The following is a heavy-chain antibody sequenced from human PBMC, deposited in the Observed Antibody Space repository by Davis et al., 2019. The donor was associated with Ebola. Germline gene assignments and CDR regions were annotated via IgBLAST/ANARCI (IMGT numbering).Heavy chain of an antibody. J-gene: IGHJ4*02. V-gene: IGHV4-39*01. CDR1: GGSINIRSYY. CDR3: ARGRGFLLTNIVVVVAATSKFFDY. D-gene: IGHD2-15*01. CDR2: VHHSGRT. Sequence: SETLSLTCTVSGGSINIRSYYWGWIRQPPGKGLEWIGSVHHSGRTYYNPSLKSRLTISIDTSKNQFSLKLSSVTAADTAVYYCARGRGFLLTNIVVVVAATSKFFDYWGQGTLVTVSS.